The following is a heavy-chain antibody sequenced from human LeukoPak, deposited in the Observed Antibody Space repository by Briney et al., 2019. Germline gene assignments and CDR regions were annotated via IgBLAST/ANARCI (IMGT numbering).Heavy chain of an antibody. Sequence: GGSLRLSCAASGFTFSSYWMSWVRQAPGKGLEWVANIKQDGSEKYYVDSVKGRFTISRDNSKNTLYLQMDSLRAEDTAVYYCAKDLAAAGTGGLDYWGQGTLVTVSS. CDR1: GFTFSSYW. CDR3: AKDLAAAGTGGLDY. J-gene: IGHJ4*02. V-gene: IGHV3-7*01. D-gene: IGHD6-13*01. CDR2: IKQDGSEK.